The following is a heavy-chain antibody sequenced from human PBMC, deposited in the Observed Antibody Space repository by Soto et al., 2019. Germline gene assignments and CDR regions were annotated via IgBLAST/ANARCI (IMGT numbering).Heavy chain of an antibody. V-gene: IGHV1-3*01. Sequence: ASVKVSCKASGYTFTSYAMHWVRQAPGQRLEWMGWINAGNGNTKYSQKFQGRVTITRDTSASTAYMELSSLRSEDTAVYYCARDGLSYGELYSYYYYYYGMDVWGQGTTVTVSS. D-gene: IGHD4-17*01. CDR2: INAGNGNT. J-gene: IGHJ6*02. CDR3: ARDGLSYGELYSYYYYYYGMDV. CDR1: GYTFTSYA.